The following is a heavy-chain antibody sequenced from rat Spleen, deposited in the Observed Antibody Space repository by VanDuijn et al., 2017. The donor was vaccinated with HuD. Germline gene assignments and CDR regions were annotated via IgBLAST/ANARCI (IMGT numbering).Heavy chain of an antibody. CDR3: ARHTYRWFAY. Sequence: EVQLVESGGGLVQPGRSLKLSCAASGFTFSNYGMAWVRQAPTKGLEWVATISYDGSSTYYRDSVKGRFTISRDNAKSTLYLQMDSLRSEDTATYYCARHTYRWFAYWGQGTLVTVSS. CDR2: ISYDGSST. D-gene: IGHD2-1*01. V-gene: IGHV5-29*01. J-gene: IGHJ3*01. CDR1: GFTFSNYG.